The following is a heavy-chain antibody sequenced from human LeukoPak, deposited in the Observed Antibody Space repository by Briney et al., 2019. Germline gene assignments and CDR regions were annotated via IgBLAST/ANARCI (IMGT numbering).Heavy chain of an antibody. D-gene: IGHD2-2*01. CDR1: GFIFSSDD. V-gene: IGHV3-33*05. CDR3: ARESEGGTGTSCPDY. J-gene: IGHJ4*02. Sequence: GGSLRLSCAASGFIFSSDDMHWVRQAPGKGLEWVAGIQSNGRNKYYVDSVKGRFAISRDDSKSTLYLQVNSLRVEDTALYYCARESEGGTGTSCPDYWGQGTLVTVSS. CDR2: IQSNGRNK.